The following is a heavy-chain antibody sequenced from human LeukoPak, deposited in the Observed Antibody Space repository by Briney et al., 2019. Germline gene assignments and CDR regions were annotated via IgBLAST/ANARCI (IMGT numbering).Heavy chain of an antibody. D-gene: IGHD3-22*01. Sequence: ASVKVSCKASGYTFTSYDINWVRQVTGQGLEWMGWMNPNSGNTGYAQKFQGRVTMTRNTSISTAYMELSSLRSEDTAVYYCARVLNDSSGYYGYYYYGMDVWGQGTTVTVSS. J-gene: IGHJ6*02. CDR1: GYTFTSYD. CDR2: MNPNSGNT. CDR3: ARVLNDSSGYYGYYYYGMDV. V-gene: IGHV1-8*01.